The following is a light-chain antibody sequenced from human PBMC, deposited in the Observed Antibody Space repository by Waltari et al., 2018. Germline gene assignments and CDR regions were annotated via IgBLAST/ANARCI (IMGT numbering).Light chain of an antibody. J-gene: IGKJ1*01. CDR2: KAS. Sequence: DIQMTQSPSTLSVSVGDRVTITCRASQSISNWLAWYQHKPGKAPKLLIYKASNLEGGVPSGFSGSGSGTEFTLTINSLQPDDFATYYCQQYNTFYTFGLGTRVEIK. V-gene: IGKV1-5*03. CDR1: QSISNW. CDR3: QQYNTFYT.